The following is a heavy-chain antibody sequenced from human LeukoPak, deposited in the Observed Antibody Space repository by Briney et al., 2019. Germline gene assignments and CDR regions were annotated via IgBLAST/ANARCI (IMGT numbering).Heavy chain of an antibody. CDR3: ARGGYGDRIDH. J-gene: IGHJ4*02. D-gene: IGHD4-17*01. Sequence: ASVKVSCKASGYTFIRYYMHWVRQAPGQGLEWMGIINPSGGSTSYAQKFQGRVTMTRDTSTSTVYMELSRLRSEDTAVYYCARGGYGDRIDHWGQGTLVSVSS. V-gene: IGHV1-46*01. CDR2: INPSGGST. CDR1: GYTFIRYY.